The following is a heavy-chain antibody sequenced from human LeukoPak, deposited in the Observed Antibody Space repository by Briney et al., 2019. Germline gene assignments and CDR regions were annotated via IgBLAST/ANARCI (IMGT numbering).Heavy chain of an antibody. J-gene: IGHJ4*02. D-gene: IGHD2-2*01. CDR2: IRAHNGDT. CDR1: GYTFTSYA. Sequence: ASVKVSCKASGYTFTSYAISWVRQAPGQGLEWMGWIRAHNGDTNHAQQLQGRVTMTTDTSTRTAYMELRSLRSVDTAVYYCARGEFICTINTCYASALDSWGQGTLVTVSS. V-gene: IGHV1-18*01. CDR3: ARGEFICTINTCYASALDS.